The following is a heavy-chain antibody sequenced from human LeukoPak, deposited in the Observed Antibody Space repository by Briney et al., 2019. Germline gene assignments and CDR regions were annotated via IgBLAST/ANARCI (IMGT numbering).Heavy chain of an antibody. D-gene: IGHD4-17*01. CDR2: INPSGGST. CDR3: ARNPVTTKYFDY. V-gene: IGHV1-46*01. Sequence: GASVKVSCKASGYTFTSHYIHWVRQAPGQGLEWMGIINPSGGSTRYAQKFQGRVTMTRDTSTSTVYMELSSLRSEDTAVYYCARNPVTTKYFDYWGQGTLVTVSS. J-gene: IGHJ4*02. CDR1: GYTFTSHY.